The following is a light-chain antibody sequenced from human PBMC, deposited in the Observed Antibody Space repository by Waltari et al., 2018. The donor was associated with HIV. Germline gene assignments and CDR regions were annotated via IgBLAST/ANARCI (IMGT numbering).Light chain of an antibody. J-gene: IGLJ1*01. CDR1: KLGNKY. Sequence: SYELTQPPSMSVSPGQTASITCSGDKLGNKYACWYQQKPGQSPVLVIYQNTKRPSGIPGRFSGSNSGNTATLTISGTQAMDEADYYCQAWDSATAVFGTGTKVTVL. CDR2: QNT. V-gene: IGLV3-1*01. CDR3: QAWDSATAV.